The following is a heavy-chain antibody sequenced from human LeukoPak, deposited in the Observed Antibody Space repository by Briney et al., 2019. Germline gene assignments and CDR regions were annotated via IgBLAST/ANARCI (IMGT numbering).Heavy chain of an antibody. J-gene: IGHJ3*02. D-gene: IGHD3-10*01. V-gene: IGHV4-59*01. Sequence: SETLSLTCTIPGGSISSYYWSWIRQPPGKGLEWIGYIYYSGSTNYNPSLKSRVTISVDTSKNQFSLKLSSVTAADTAVYYCARAVLTMVRVSFAFDIWGQGTMVTVSS. CDR1: GGSISSYY. CDR3: ARAVLTMVRVSFAFDI. CDR2: IYYSGST.